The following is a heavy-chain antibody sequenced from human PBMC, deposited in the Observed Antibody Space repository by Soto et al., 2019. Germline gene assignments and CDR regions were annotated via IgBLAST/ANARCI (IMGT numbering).Heavy chain of an antibody. Sequence: KSGGSLRLSCAASGFTFSSFSMDWVRHAPGQGLEWVSSISSRGTYVYYADSVKGRFTVSKDNANNVLFLQMNSLRAEDTAVYYCARQVPYSSHRMDVWGQGTTVTVSS. CDR1: GFTFSSFS. J-gene: IGHJ6*02. D-gene: IGHD3-22*01. V-gene: IGHV3-21*06. CDR2: ISSRGTYV. CDR3: ARQVPYSSHRMDV.